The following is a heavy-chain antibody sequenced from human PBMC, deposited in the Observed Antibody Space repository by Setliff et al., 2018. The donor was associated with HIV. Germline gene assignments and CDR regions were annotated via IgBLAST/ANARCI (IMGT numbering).Heavy chain of an antibody. CDR2: MYPSGSS. Sequence: LSLTCTVSSYSVTSGYYWAWIRQPPGKGLEWIGNMYPSGSSYFNPTLQSRVTMSADTSKKQFFLKLSSVTAADTAVYYCARVGYCSSTNCYWGRPSYGMGVWGQGTTVTVSS. CDR3: ARVGYCSSTNCYWGRPSYGMGV. J-gene: IGHJ6*02. CDR1: SYSVTSGYY. V-gene: IGHV4-38-2*02. D-gene: IGHD2-2*01.